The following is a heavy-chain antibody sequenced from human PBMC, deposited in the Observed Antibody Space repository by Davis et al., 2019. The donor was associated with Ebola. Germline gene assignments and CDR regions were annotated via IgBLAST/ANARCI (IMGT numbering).Heavy chain of an antibody. CDR2: IGNTGENI. J-gene: IGHJ4*02. D-gene: IGHD4-23*01. CDR1: GFTFSDYY. V-gene: IGHV3-11*01. CDR3: ARSVVAVATFIDY. Sequence: PGGSLRLSCEASGFTFSDYYMSWIRQAPGRGLEWISYIGNTGENIYYADSVKGRFTISRDNAKNSLYLQMNSLRAEDTAVYFCARSVVAVATFIDYWGQGALVAVSS.